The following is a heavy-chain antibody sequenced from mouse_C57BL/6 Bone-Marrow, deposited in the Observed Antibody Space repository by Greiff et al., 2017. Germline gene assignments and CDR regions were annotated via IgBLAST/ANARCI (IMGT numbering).Heavy chain of an antibody. V-gene: IGHV1-26*01. D-gene: IGHD1-1*01. J-gene: IGHJ4*01. CDR1: GYTFTDYY. Sequence: EVQLQQSGPELVKPGASVKISCKASGYTFTDYYMNWVKQSHGKSLEWIGDINPNNGGTSYNQKFKGKATLTVDKSSSTAYMELRSLTSEDSAVYYCARAYYYGSSPQYYAMDYWGQGTSVTVSS. CDR2: INPNNGGT. CDR3: ARAYYYGSSPQYYAMDY.